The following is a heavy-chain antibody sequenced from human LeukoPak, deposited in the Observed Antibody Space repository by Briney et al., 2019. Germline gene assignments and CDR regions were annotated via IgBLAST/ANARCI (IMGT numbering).Heavy chain of an antibody. CDR3: ARDLWSGYYTEENYYYYYGMDV. CDR2: IKQDGSEK. V-gene: IGHV3-7*01. Sequence: GGSLRLSCAASGFTFSSYWMSWVRQAPGKGLEWAANIKQDGSEKYYVDSVKGRFTISRDNAKNSLYLQMNSLRAEDTAVYYCARDLWSGYYTEENYYYYYGMDVWGQGTTVTVSS. D-gene: IGHD3-3*01. CDR1: GFTFSSYW. J-gene: IGHJ6*02.